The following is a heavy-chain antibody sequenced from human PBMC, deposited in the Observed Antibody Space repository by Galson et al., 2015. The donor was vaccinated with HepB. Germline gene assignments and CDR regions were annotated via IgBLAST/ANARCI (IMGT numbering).Heavy chain of an antibody. CDR1: GFTFSSYG. CDR2: IWYDGSNK. J-gene: IGHJ6*03. D-gene: IGHD2-21*01. Sequence: SLRLSCAASGFTFSSYGMHWVRQAPGKGLEWVAVIWYDGSNKYYADSVKGRFTISRDNSKNTLYLQMNSLRAEDTAVYYCARSPIRFHYMDVWGKGTTVTVSS. CDR3: ARSPIRFHYMDV. V-gene: IGHV3-33*01.